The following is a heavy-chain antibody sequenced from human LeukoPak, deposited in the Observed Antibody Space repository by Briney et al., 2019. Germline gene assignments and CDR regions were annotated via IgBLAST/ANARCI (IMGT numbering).Heavy chain of an antibody. J-gene: IGHJ4*02. V-gene: IGHV1-18*04. CDR2: ISAYNGNT. Sequence: ASVNVACKASGYTFPSYGISWVRQAPGQGLEWMGWISAYNGNTNYAQKLQGRVTMTTDTSTSTAYMELRSLRSDDTAVYYCARERLYYDILPGFDYWGQGTLVTVSS. CDR3: ARERLYYDILPGFDY. D-gene: IGHD3-9*01. CDR1: GYTFPSYG.